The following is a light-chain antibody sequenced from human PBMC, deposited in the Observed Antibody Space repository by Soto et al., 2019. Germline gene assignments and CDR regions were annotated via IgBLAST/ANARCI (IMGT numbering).Light chain of an antibody. CDR1: QSVSSNL. CDR3: QHYDSSPPYT. V-gene: IGKV3-20*01. J-gene: IGKJ2*01. CDR2: GAS. Sequence: ETVLTQSPGTLSLSPGERATLSCRASQSVSSNLLAWYQEKPGQAPRLLIFGASRRATGIPDRFSGSGSGTDFTLTITRLEPEDFAVYYCQHYDSSPPYTFGQGTKLEIK.